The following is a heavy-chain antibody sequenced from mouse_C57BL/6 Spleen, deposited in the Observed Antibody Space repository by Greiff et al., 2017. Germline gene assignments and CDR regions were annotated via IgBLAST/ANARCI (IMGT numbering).Heavy chain of an antibody. J-gene: IGHJ2*01. D-gene: IGHD4-1*01. CDR2: IDPSDSYT. CDR1: GYTFTSYW. CDR3: ARGKLGRALDY. V-gene: IGHV1-69*01. Sequence: VQLQQPGAELVMPGASVKLSCKASGYTFTSYWMHWVKQRPGQGLEWIGEIDPSDSYTNYNQKFKGKSTLTVDKSSSTAYMQLSSLTSEDSAVYYCARGKLGRALDYWGQGTTLTVSS.